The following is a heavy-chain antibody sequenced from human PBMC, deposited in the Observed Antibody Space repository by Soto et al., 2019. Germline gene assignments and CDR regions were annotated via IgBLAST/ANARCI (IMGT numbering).Heavy chain of an antibody. D-gene: IGHD4-17*01. CDR2: IYWDDDK. Sequence: QITLKESGPTLVKPTQTLTLTCTFSGFSFSTSGVGVGWIRQPPGKALEWLALIYWDDDKRYSLSLKSRLTITKDTSKNQGVLTMTNMDPVDTATYYCAHSGAYGDSYYFDYWGQGTLVTVSS. V-gene: IGHV2-5*02. J-gene: IGHJ4*02. CDR1: GFSFSTSGVG. CDR3: AHSGAYGDSYYFDY.